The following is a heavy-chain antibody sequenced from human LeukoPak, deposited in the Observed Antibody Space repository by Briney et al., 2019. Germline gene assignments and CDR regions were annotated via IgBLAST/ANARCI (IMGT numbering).Heavy chain of an antibody. CDR2: IYPGDSDT. V-gene: IGHV5-51*01. CDR3: ARQTARRWLQSPAFDY. CDR1: GYSFTSYW. D-gene: IGHD5-24*01. Sequence: RGESLKISCKGSGYSFTSYWIGWVRQMPGKGLEWMGIIYPGDSDTRYSPSFQGQVTISADKSISTAYLQWSSLKASDTAMYYCARQTARRWLQSPAFDYWGQGTLVTVSS. J-gene: IGHJ4*02.